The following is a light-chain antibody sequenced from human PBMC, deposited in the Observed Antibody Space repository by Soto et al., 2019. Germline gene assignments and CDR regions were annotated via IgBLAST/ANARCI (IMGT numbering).Light chain of an antibody. J-gene: IGLJ2*01. CDR1: SGYSNYK. V-gene: IGLV9-49*01. Sequence: QLVLTQPPSASASLGASVTLTCTLSSGYSNYKVDWYQQRPGKGPRFVMRVGTGGIVGSKGDGIPDRFSVLGSGLNRYLTIKNIQEEDESDSLCGADQGSGSKFVFGGETKLPVL. CDR3: GADQGSGSKFV. CDR2: VGTGGIVG.